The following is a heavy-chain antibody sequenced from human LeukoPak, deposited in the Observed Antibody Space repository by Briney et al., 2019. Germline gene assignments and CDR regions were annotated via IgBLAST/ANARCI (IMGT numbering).Heavy chain of an antibody. J-gene: IGHJ4*02. CDR2: INPDGGAT. D-gene: IGHD3-10*01. Sequence: ASVKVSCKTSGYTFITDYIHWVRQAPGQRLEWLGWINPDGGATDYAQNFQGWVSLTSDSSISTVYMELTGLKFDDTAVYFCTKANSYASGSFRYWDQGTLVTVSS. CDR3: TKANSYASGSFRY. V-gene: IGHV1-2*04. CDR1: GYTFITDY.